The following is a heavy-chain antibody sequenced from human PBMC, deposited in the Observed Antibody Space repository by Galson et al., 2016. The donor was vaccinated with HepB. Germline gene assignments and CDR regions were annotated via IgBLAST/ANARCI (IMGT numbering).Heavy chain of an antibody. D-gene: IGHD6-19*01. CDR2: IRGSGTGT. CDR3: VKISLVGYNSGWGGSFDI. CDR1: GFSISIYS. Sequence: SLRLSCAASGFSISIYSMNWVRQAPGKGLEWVSAIRGSGTGTSYTDSVKGRFTISRDNSKNTLYLQMNSLRAEDAAVYYCVKISLVGYNSGWGGSFDIWGRGTMVTVSS. J-gene: IGHJ3*02. V-gene: IGHV3-23*01.